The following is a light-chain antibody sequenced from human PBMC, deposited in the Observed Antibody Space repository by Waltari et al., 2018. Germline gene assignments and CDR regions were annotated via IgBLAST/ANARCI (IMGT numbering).Light chain of an antibody. J-gene: IGKJ1*01. CDR3: QQSYSTPRT. V-gene: IGKV1-39*01. Sequence: DIQMTQPPSSLSASLGDRVTITCRAGQSISTYLNWYQQTPGKAPKPLIYAASSLQTGVPSRFSGSGSGTDFTLTISSLQPEDFATYYCQQSYSTPRTFGQGTKVEIK. CDR1: QSISTY. CDR2: AAS.